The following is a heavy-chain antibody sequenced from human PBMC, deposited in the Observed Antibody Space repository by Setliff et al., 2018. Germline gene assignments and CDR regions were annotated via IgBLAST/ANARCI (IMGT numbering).Heavy chain of an antibody. CDR3: AKDRLFPRY. CDR2: ITDSGSKI. CDR1: DFTFSNSA. J-gene: IGHJ4*02. V-gene: IGHV3-23*01. Sequence: PGGSLRLSCVGSDFTFSNSAMSWVRQAPGKGPEWVSTITDSGSKILYVDSVKGRFTISRDNSKNSLYLQMDSLRPEDTAVYYCAKDRLFPRYWGLGTLVTVSS. D-gene: IGHD2-21*01.